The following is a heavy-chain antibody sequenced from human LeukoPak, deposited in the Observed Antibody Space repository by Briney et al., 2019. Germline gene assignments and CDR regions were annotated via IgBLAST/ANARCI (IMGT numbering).Heavy chain of an antibody. V-gene: IGHV4-31*03. CDR1: GGSISSGGYY. CDR2: IYYSGST. D-gene: IGHD5-12*01. Sequence: PSETLSFTCTVSGGSISSGGYYWSWIRQHPGKGLEWIGYIYYSGSTYYNPSLKSRVTISVDTSKNQFSLKLSSVTAADTAVYYCARVPTLGYGTKFDYWGQGTLVTVSS. CDR3: ARVPTLGYGTKFDY. J-gene: IGHJ4*02.